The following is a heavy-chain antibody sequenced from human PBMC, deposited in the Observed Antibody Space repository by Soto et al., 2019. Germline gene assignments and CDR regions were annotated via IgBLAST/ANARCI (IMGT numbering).Heavy chain of an antibody. V-gene: IGHV5-51*01. D-gene: IGHD6-13*01. CDR3: ARHVAGSIAAAGIGVPGWYYYYGMDV. CDR2: IYPGDSDT. CDR1: GYILTSYW. Sequence: GEALKISIKGSGYILTSYWLGWVRQMPLKVLEWIGIIYPGDSDTRYSPSFQGQVTISADKSISTAYLQWSSLKASDTAMYYFARHVAGSIAAAGIGVPGWYYYYGMDVWGQGTTVTVSS. J-gene: IGHJ6*02.